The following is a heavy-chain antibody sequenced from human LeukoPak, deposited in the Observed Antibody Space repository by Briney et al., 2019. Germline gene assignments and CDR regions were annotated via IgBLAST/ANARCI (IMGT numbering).Heavy chain of an antibody. V-gene: IGHV3-21*01. J-gene: IGHJ4*02. CDR3: ASWVVTALDY. D-gene: IGHD2-21*02. CDR2: ISSSSSYI. Sequence: GGSLRLSCAASGFTFSSYSMNWVRQAPGKGLEWVSSISSSSSYIYYADSVKGRFTISRDNAKNPLYLQMNSLRAEDTAVYYCASWVVTALDYWGQGTLVTVSS. CDR1: GFTFSSYS.